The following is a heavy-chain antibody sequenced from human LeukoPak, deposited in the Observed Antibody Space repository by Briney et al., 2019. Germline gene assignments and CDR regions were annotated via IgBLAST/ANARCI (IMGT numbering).Heavy chain of an antibody. D-gene: IGHD1-7*01. CDR2: IYYSGST. V-gene: IGHV4-59*01. Sequence: GSLRLSCAASGFTFSSYEMNWVRQAPGKGLEWIGYIYYSGSTNYNPSLKSRVTISVDTSKNQFSLKLSSVTAADTAVYYCARVPGGGTAANWGQGTMVTVSS. J-gene: IGHJ3*01. CDR1: GFTFSSYE. CDR3: ARVPGGGTAAN.